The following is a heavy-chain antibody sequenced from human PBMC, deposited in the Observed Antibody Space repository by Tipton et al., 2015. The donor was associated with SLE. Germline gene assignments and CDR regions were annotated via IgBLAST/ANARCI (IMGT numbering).Heavy chain of an antibody. Sequence: RSLRLSCAASGFTFSSYAMHWVRQAPGKGLEWVAVISYDGSNKYYADSVKGRFTISRDNSKNTLYLQMNSLRAEDTAVYYCATLTRYSSSAKTDPAEYFQHWGQGTLVTVSS. D-gene: IGHD6-6*01. CDR1: GFTFSSYA. V-gene: IGHV3-30-3*01. J-gene: IGHJ1*01. CDR2: ISYDGSNK. CDR3: ATLTRYSSSAKTDPAEYFQH.